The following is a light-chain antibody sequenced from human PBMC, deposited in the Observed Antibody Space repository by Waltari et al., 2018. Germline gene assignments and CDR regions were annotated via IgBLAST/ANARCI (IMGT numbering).Light chain of an antibody. J-gene: IGLJ2*01. Sequence: QVSLTQSPSASASLGASVKLTCTLNSAHSHFAIACHQLQPEKAPRFLMTLNSDGSYIKGGGIPDRISGSSSWADRYLIISSLQFEDEADYYCQTCCTGIFWTFGGGTKLTVL. CDR2: LNSDGSY. CDR3: QTCCTGIFWT. V-gene: IGLV4-69*01. CDR1: SAHSHFA.